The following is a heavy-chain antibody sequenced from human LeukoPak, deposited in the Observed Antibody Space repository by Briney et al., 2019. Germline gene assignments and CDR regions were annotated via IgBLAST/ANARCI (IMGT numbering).Heavy chain of an antibody. J-gene: IGHJ4*02. V-gene: IGHV3-30-3*01. CDR1: GFTFSSYA. Sequence: PGRSLRLSCAASGFTFSSYAMHWVRQAPGKGLEWVAVISYDGSNKYYADSVKGRFTISRDNSKNTLYLQMNSLRAEDTAVYYCARWDDYYDSSGLTKPQYYFDYWGQGTLVTVSS. CDR2: ISYDGSNK. CDR3: ARWDDYYDSSGLTKPQYYFDY. D-gene: IGHD3-22*01.